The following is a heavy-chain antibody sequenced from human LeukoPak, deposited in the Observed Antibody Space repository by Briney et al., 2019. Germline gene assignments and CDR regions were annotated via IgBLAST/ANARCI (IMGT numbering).Heavy chain of an antibody. Sequence: GESLKISCKGSGYSFTSYWIGWVRQMPGKGLEWMGIIYPGDSDTRYSPSFQGQVTISADKSISTAYLQWSSLKASDTAMYYCARHSYSGSGDYYGMDVWGQGTTVTVSS. D-gene: IGHD6-13*01. CDR2: IYPGDSDT. J-gene: IGHJ6*02. CDR3: ARHSYSGSGDYYGMDV. CDR1: GYSFTSYW. V-gene: IGHV5-51*01.